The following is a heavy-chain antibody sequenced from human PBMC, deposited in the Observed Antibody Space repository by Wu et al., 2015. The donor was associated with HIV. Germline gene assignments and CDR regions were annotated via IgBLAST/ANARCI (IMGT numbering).Heavy chain of an antibody. J-gene: IGHJ4*02. Sequence: QVQLVQSGAEVKKPGASVKVSCKASGYTFTGYYMHWVRQAPGQGLEWMGWINPNSGGTNYAQKFQGRVTMTRDTSISTAYMELSRLRSDDTAVYYCARDTRRSGYDHHFDYWGQGTLVTVSS. CDR3: ARDTRRSGYDHHFDY. CDR2: INPNSGGT. D-gene: IGHD5-12*01. V-gene: IGHV1-2*02. CDR1: GYTFTGYY.